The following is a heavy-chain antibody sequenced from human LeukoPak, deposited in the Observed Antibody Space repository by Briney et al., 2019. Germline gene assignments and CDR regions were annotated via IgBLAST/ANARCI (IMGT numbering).Heavy chain of an antibody. CDR3: TRFGSGSYG. CDR2: IRSKANSYAT. V-gene: IGHV3-73*01. CDR1: GFTFSGSA. D-gene: IGHD3-10*01. Sequence: GGSLRLSCAASGFTFSGSAMHWVRQASGKGLEWVGRIRSKANSYATAYAASVKGRFAISRDDSKNTAYLQMNSLKTEDTAVYYCTRFGSGSYGWGKGTTVTVSS. J-gene: IGHJ6*04.